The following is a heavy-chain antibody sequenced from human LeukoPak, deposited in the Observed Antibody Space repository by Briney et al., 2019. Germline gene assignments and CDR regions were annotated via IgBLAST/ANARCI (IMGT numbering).Heavy chain of an antibody. V-gene: IGHV1-2*02. J-gene: IGHJ4*02. Sequence: ASVKVSCKASGYTFTGYYMHWVRQAPGQGLEWMGWINPNSGGTNYAQKFQGRVTMTRDTSISTAYMELSRLTSDDTAVYYCARAFGSMTVFGVVTGDPYFFHSWGQGTLVTVSS. CDR3: ARAFGSMTVFGVVTGDPYFFHS. CDR1: GYTFTGYY. D-gene: IGHD3-3*01. CDR2: INPNSGGT.